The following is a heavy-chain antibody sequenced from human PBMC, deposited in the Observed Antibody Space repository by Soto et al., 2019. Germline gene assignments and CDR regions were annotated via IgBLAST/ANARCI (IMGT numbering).Heavy chain of an antibody. V-gene: IGHV3-23*01. D-gene: IGHD2-15*01. Sequence: EVQLLESGGGLVQPGGSLRLSCAASGFTFSSYAMSWVRQAPGKGLEWVSAISGSGGSTYYADSVKGRFTISRDNSKNTLYRQMNSLRAEDTAVYYCAKDLYCSGGSCYSALDYWGQGTLVTVSS. J-gene: IGHJ4*02. CDR1: GFTFSSYA. CDR3: AKDLYCSGGSCYSALDY. CDR2: ISGSGGST.